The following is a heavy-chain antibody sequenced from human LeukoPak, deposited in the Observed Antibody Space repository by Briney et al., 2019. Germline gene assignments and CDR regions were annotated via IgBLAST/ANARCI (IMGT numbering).Heavy chain of an antibody. V-gene: IGHV3-33*08. D-gene: IGHD3-3*01. J-gene: IGHJ4*02. Sequence: GGSLRLSCAASGFTFSNYVMNWVRQAPGKGLEWVAVIWHDGRNKYYLDSVKGRFTISRDNSKNTLYLQMNSLSAEDTAAYYCARIMNDFWSGYYPLALNYWGQGTPVTVSS. CDR1: GFTFSNYV. CDR2: IWHDGRNK. CDR3: ARIMNDFWSGYYPLALNY.